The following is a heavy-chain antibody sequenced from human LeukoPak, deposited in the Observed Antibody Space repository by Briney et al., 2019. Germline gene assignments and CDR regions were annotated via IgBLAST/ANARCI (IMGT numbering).Heavy chain of an antibody. D-gene: IGHD6-13*01. Sequence: GGSLRLSCVASGFTFSNYWMHWVRQAPGKGLVWVSYINSDGSSTSYADSVKGRFTISRDNAKNTLYLQMNSLRAEDTAVYYCARDKFGAAGNLFDYWGQGTLVTVSS. J-gene: IGHJ4*02. CDR2: INSDGSST. CDR3: ARDKFGAAGNLFDY. CDR1: GFTFSNYW. V-gene: IGHV3-74*01.